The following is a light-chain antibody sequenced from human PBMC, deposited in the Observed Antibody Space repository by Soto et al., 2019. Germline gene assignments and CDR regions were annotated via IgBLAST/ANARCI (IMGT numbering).Light chain of an antibody. CDR2: GNN. Sequence: QSVLTQPPSVSGAPGQRVTISCTGSSSNIGARYDVHWYQQLPGSAPKLLIYGNNNRPSGVPDRFSGSKSGTSASLAITGLQVEDEADYYCQSYDSSLSGSVFGGGTKLNVL. V-gene: IGLV1-40*01. J-gene: IGLJ2*01. CDR1: SSNIGARYD. CDR3: QSYDSSLSGSV.